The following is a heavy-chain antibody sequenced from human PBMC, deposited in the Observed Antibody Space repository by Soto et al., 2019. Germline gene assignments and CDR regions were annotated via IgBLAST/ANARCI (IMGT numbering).Heavy chain of an antibody. CDR3: ARGSYYYDSSGYYRMCY. CDR2: IIPIFGTA. CDR1: GGTFSSYA. D-gene: IGHD3-22*01. V-gene: IGHV1-69*01. Sequence: QVQLVQSGAEVKKPGSSVKVSCKASGGTFSSYAISWVRQAPGQGLEWMGGIIPIFGTANYAQKFQGRVTITADESTSTAYMELSSLRSEDTSVYYCARGSYYYDSSGYYRMCYWGQGTLVTVSS. J-gene: IGHJ4*02.